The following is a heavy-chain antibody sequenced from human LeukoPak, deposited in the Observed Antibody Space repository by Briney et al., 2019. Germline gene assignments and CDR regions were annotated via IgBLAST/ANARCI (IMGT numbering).Heavy chain of an antibody. CDR1: GFSIYSYA. CDR3: ARHDGSSFIYYTDH. D-gene: IGHD1-26*01. V-gene: IGHV3-23*01. Sequence: GGSLRLSCAASGFSIYSYAMSWVRQAPGKGLEWVSTISNSGYNTWYADAVKGRFTIARDDSQNTFYLQMSGLRAEDTALYYCARHDGSSFIYYTDHWGQGALVTVSS. CDR2: ISNSGYNT. J-gene: IGHJ4*02.